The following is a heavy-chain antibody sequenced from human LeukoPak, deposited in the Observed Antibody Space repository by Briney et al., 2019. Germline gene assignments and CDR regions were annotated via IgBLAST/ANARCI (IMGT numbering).Heavy chain of an antibody. V-gene: IGHV4-39*01. CDR2: IYYSGST. J-gene: IGHJ4*02. CDR1: GGSISSSSHY. CDR3: ARLVGLGHFSY. D-gene: IGHD3/OR15-3a*01. Sequence: SETLSLTCTVSGGSISSSSHYWGWIRQPPGKGLEWIGSIYYSGSTYYNPSLKSRVTISVDTSKNQFSLKLSSVTAADTAVYYCARLVGLGHFSYWGQGTLVTVSS.